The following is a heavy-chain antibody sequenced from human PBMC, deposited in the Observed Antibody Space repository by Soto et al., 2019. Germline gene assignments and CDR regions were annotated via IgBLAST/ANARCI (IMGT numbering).Heavy chain of an antibody. V-gene: IGHV4-4*02. CDR1: GGSISSSNW. CDR3: AATTVVTPLVYYYYYGMDV. D-gene: IGHD4-17*01. CDR2: IYHSGST. Sequence: SETLSLTCAVSGGSISSSNWWSWVRQPPGKGLEWTGEIYHSGSTNYNPSLKSRVTISVDKSKNQFSLKLSSVTAADTAVYYCAATTVVTPLVYYYYYGMDVWGQGTTVTVSS. J-gene: IGHJ6*02.